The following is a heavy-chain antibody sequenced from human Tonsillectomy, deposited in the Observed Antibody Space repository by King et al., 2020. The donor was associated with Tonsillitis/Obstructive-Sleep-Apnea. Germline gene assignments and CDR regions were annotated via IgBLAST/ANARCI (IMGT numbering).Heavy chain of an antibody. J-gene: IGHJ3*02. Sequence: QVQLVESGGGLVKPGGSLRLSCAASGFTFSDYYMSWIRQAPGKGLEWVSYISRSGTIIYYADSVKGRFTISRDNAKNSLYLHMNSLRAEDTAVYYCARDWGRYYDSSGHPDAFDIWGQGTMVTVSS. CDR2: ISRSGTII. CDR1: GFTFSDYY. V-gene: IGHV3-11*01. D-gene: IGHD3-22*01. CDR3: ARDWGRYYDSSGHPDAFDI.